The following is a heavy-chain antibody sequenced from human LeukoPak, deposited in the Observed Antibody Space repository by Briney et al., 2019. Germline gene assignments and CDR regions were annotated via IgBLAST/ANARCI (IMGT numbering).Heavy chain of an antibody. J-gene: IGHJ4*02. CDR2: KKQEGSEK. D-gene: IGHD2-2*01. V-gene: IGHV3-7*01. CDR1: GFTFSSYW. Sequence: GGSLRLSCAASGFTFSSYWMSWVRQAPGKGLEWVANKKQEGSEKYYVDSEKGRFTSSRDNAKNSLYLQMNSLRAEDTAVYYCAREPLRYCSSCEGYFDYWGQGTLVTVSS. CDR3: AREPLRYCSSCEGYFDY.